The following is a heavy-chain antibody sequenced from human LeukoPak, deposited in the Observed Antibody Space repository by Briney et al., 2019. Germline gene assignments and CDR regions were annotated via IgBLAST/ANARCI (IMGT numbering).Heavy chain of an antibody. CDR2: MNPNSGNT. D-gene: IGHD2-2*01. Sequence: ASVKVSCKASGYTFTSYDINWVRQATGQGLEWMGWMNPNSGNTGYAQKLQGRVTMTRDTSISTAYMELSRLRSDDTAVYYCARILLGCSSTSCYSDLRDYWGQGTLVTVSS. CDR3: ARILLGCSSTSCYSDLRDY. V-gene: IGHV1-8*01. J-gene: IGHJ4*02. CDR1: GYTFTSYD.